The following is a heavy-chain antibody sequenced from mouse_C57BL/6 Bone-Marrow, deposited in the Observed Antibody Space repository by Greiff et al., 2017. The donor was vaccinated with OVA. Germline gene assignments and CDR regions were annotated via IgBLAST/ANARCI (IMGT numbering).Heavy chain of an antibody. Sequence: VQLKESGTVLARPGASVKMSCKTSGYTFTSYWMHWVKQRPGQGLEWIGAIYPGNSDTSYNQKFKGQAKLTAVTSASPAYMELSSLTNEDSAVYYCTRSWGGTDYWGKGTTLTVSS. CDR2: IYPGNSDT. CDR1: GYTFTSYW. CDR3: TRSWGGTDY. J-gene: IGHJ2*01. V-gene: IGHV1-5*01. D-gene: IGHD4-1*01.